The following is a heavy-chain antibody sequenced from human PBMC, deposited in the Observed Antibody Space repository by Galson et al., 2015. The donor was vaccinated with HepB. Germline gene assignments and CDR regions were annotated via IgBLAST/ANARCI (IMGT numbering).Heavy chain of an antibody. CDR3: ARFSRSTNSY. D-gene: IGHD1-26*01. CDR2: IRQDGSDK. V-gene: IGHV3-7*03. Sequence: SLRLSCAASGFTFSDYWMSWVRQAPGKGLEWVANIRQDGSDKQYVDSVKGRVSISRDNAKNSLYLQMNRLRVEDTAVYYCARFSRSTNSYWGQGTLVTVSS. J-gene: IGHJ4*02. CDR1: GFTFSDYW.